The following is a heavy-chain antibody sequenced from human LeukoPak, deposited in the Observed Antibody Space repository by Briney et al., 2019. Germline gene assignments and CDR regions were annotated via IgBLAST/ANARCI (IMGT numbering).Heavy chain of an antibody. Sequence: SETLSLTCTVSGGSISSYYWGWIRQPPGKGLEWIGYIYYSGSTNYNPSLKSRVTISVDTSKNQFSLKLSSVTAADTAVYYCARSYYYDSSGYRLDAFDIWGQGTMVTVSS. V-gene: IGHV4-59*01. J-gene: IGHJ3*02. CDR1: GGSISSYY. D-gene: IGHD3-22*01. CDR3: ARSYYYDSSGYRLDAFDI. CDR2: IYYSGST.